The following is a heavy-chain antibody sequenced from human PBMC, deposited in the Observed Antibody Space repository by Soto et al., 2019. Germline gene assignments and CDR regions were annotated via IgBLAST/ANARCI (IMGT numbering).Heavy chain of an antibody. CDR2: IYYSGST. Sequence: QVQLQESGPGLVKPSETLSLTCTVSGGSISSYYWSWIRQPPGKGLEWIGYIYYSGSTNYNPSLKSRVTLSLDTSTNQFSLKPSSVPAADTAVYYCASQREWDQPVDYGGQGTLVTVSS. V-gene: IGHV4-59*08. J-gene: IGHJ4*02. CDR1: GGSISSYY. CDR3: ASQREWDQPVDY. D-gene: IGHD1-26*01.